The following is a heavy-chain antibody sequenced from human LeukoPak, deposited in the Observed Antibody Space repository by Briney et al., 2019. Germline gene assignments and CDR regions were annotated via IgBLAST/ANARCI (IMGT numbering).Heavy chain of an antibody. CDR2: IIPIFGTA. Sequence: SVKVSCKASGGTFSSYAISWVRQAPGQGLEWMGRIIPIFGTANYAQKFQGRVTITADKSTSTAYMELSSLRSEDTAVYYCARGYYYGSGSYNPYDYWGQGTLVTVTS. D-gene: IGHD3-10*01. V-gene: IGHV1-69*06. J-gene: IGHJ4*02. CDR1: GGTFSSYA. CDR3: ARGYYYGSGSYNPYDY.